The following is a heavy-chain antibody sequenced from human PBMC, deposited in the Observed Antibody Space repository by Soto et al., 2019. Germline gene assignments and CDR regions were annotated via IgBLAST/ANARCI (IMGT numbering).Heavy chain of an antibody. CDR1: GFTFSSYG. J-gene: IGHJ3*02. CDR2: IWYDGSNK. Sequence: QVQLVESGGGVVQPGRSLRLSCAASGFTFSSYGMHWVRQAPGKGLEWVAVIWYDGSNKYYADSVKGRFTISRDNSKNTLYLQMNSLRAEDTAVYYCARDNMDYYDSSVPSFDIWGQGTMVTVSS. V-gene: IGHV3-33*01. D-gene: IGHD3-22*01. CDR3: ARDNMDYYDSSVPSFDI.